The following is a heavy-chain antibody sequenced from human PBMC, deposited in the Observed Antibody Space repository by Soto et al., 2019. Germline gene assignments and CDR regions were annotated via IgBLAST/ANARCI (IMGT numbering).Heavy chain of an antibody. CDR3: ARGGGVGVAGSAAFDM. Sequence: QLHLVQSGAVVKKPGASVTVSCSASGYPVTAYYMHWVRQAPGRGLEWMGGINPATGAAKYTQTFQGRVTMTRATSTSTVFMELSGLPSEDTAVFYCARGGGVGVAGSAAFDMWGQGTLVTVSS. D-gene: IGHD3-3*01. V-gene: IGHV1-2*02. J-gene: IGHJ3*02. CDR2: INPATGAA. CDR1: GYPVTAYY.